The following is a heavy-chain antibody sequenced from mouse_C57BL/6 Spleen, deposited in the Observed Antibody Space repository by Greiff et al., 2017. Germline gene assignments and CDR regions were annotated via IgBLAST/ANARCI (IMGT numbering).Heavy chain of an antibody. CDR3: ARSPDYGDPYYYAMDY. CDR2: IRNKANGYTT. D-gene: IGHD2-4*01. CDR1: GFTFTDYY. Sequence: EVQGVESGGGLVQPGGSLSLSCAASGFTFTDYYMSWVRQPPGKALEWLGFIRNKANGYTTEYSASVKGRFTISRDNSQSILYLQMNALRAEDSATYYCARSPDYGDPYYYAMDYWGQGTSVTVSS. V-gene: IGHV7-3*01. J-gene: IGHJ4*01.